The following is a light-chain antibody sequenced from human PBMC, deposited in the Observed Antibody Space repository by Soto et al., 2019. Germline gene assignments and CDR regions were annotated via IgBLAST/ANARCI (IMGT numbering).Light chain of an antibody. Sequence: DVVMTQSPLSLPVTLGQPASISCRSRQSLVYSDGNTYLNWFQQRPGQSPRRLIYKVSNRDSGVPDRFSGSGSGTDFTLKISRVEAEDVGVYYCMQGTHWRPLFTFGPGTKVDIK. CDR3: MQGTHWRPLFT. CDR1: QSLVYSDGNTY. CDR2: KVS. J-gene: IGKJ3*01. V-gene: IGKV2-30*01.